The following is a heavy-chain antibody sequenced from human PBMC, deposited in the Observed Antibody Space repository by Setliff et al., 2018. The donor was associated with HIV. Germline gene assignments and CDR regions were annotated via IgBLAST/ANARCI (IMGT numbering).Heavy chain of an antibody. D-gene: IGHD3-16*01. CDR1: GSTMSKFW. CDR2: IKQDGSQK. V-gene: IGHV3-7*05. J-gene: IGHJ4*02. CDR3: ASTFFGGPTATPGGKIDFDY. Sequence: PGGSLRLSCKTSGSTMSKFWMSWVRQVPGKGLEWVANIKQDGSQKYYVDSVTGRFTISRDNGKNAIYLQMNSLRVDDTAIYYCASTFFGGPTATPGGKIDFDYWGQGTLVTVSS.